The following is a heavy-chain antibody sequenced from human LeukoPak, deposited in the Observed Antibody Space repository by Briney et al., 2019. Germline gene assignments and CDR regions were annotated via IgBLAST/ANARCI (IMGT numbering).Heavy chain of an antibody. J-gene: IGHJ4*02. CDR3: AATYYYDSSGYFFDY. D-gene: IGHD3-22*01. Sequence: SETLSLTCTVSGGSISSYYWSWIRQPPGKGLEWIGYIYYSGSTNYNPPLKSRVTISVDTSKNQFSLKLSSVTAADTAVYYCAATYYYDSSGYFFDYWGQGTLVTVSS. CDR2: IYYSGST. V-gene: IGHV4-59*08. CDR1: GGSISSYY.